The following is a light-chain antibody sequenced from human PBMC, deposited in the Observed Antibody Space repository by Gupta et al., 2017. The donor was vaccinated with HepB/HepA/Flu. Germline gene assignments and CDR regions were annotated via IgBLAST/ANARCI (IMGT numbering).Light chain of an antibody. CDR3: SSYAGSNNFDV. V-gene: IGLV2-8*01. CDR1: SSDIGIYNY. J-gene: IGLJ1*01. CDR2: EVS. Sequence: QSALTQPPSSSGSHGQSVTTSSTGTSSDIGIYNYVSWYQQYPVKAPKLMIYEVSKRPSGGPDRFSGSKSGNAASLTVSELQAEDEADYYCSSYAGSNNFDVFGTGTKVTVL.